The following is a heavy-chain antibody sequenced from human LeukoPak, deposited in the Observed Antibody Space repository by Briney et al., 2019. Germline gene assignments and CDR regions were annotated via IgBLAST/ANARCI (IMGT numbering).Heavy chain of an antibody. CDR2: INHSGST. V-gene: IGHV4-34*01. D-gene: IGHD5-12*01. J-gene: IGHJ4*02. CDR1: GGSXSGYY. CDR3: XXGGXVDIVATPFDY. Sequence: XXXXYGGSXSGYYWSWIRQPPGKGLEWIGEINHSGSTNYNPSLKSRVTISVDTSKNQFSLKLSSVTAADTAGDYWXXGGXVDIVATPFDYWGQGTLVTVSS.